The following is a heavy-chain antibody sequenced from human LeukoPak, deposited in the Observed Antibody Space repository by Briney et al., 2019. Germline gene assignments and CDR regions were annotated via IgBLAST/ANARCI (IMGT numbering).Heavy chain of an antibody. CDR3: AKAFGGDYYDSSGYHPFDY. D-gene: IGHD3-22*01. Sequence: GGSLRLSCAASGFTFSSYAMSWVRQAPGKGLEWVSAIGGSGGSTYYADSVKGRFTISRDNSKNTLYLQMNSLRAEDTAVYYCAKAFGGDYYDSSGYHPFDYWGQGTLVTVSS. J-gene: IGHJ4*02. V-gene: IGHV3-23*01. CDR2: IGGSGGST. CDR1: GFTFSSYA.